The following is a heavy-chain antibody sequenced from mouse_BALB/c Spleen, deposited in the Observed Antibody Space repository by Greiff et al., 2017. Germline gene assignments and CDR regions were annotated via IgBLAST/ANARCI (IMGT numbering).Heavy chain of an antibody. J-gene: IGHJ3*01. V-gene: IGHV5-6-4*01. CDR3: TSGWLLPFAY. CDR2: ISSGGSYT. CDR1: GFTFSSYT. Sequence: EVKLVESGGGLVKPGGSLKLSCAASGFTFSSYTMSWVRQTPEKRLEWVATISSGGSYTYYPDSVKGRFTISRDNAKNTLYLQMSSLKSEDTAMYYCTSGWLLPFAYWGQGTLVTVSA. D-gene: IGHD2-3*01.